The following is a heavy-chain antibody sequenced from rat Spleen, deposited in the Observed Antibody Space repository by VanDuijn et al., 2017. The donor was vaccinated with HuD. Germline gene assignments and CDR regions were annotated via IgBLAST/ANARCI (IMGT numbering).Heavy chain of an antibody. V-gene: IGHV2-43*01. CDR3: ARDGDYGSYDC. CDR1: GFSLTNYH. CDR2: IWTGGNT. D-gene: IGHD1-3*01. J-gene: IGHJ2*01. Sequence: QVQLKESGPGLVQPSQTLSLACTVSGFSLTNYHVHWVRQPSGKGLEWMGVIWTGGNTEYNSPLKSRLSITRDTSKSQVFLKMNSLKTEDTATYYCARDGDYGSYDCWGQGVMVTVSS.